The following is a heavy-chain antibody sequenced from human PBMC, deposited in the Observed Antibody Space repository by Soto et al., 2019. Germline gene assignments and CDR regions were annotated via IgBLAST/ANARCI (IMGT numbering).Heavy chain of an antibody. CDR1: GYTFTSYD. CDR3: ASVLAV. J-gene: IGHJ6*02. D-gene: IGHD6-6*01. V-gene: IGHV1-8*01. Sequence: QVQLVQSGAEVKKPGASVKVSCKTSGYTFTSYDINWVRQASGQGLEWMGWMNPNSGNTGYAQKVPGRLTMTMNTSISTAYMELSSLRFDDTAVYYCASVLAVWGQGPTVTVSS. CDR2: MNPNSGNT.